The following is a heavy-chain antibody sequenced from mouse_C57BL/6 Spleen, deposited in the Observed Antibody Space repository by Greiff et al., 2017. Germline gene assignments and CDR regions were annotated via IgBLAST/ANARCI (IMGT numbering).Heavy chain of an antibody. CDR3: ARNGNYVLYAMDY. Sequence: EVQLVESGGGLVKPGGSLKLSCAVSGFTFSDYGMHWVRQAPEKGLEWVAYISSGSSTIYYADTVKGRFTISRDNAKNTLFLQMTSLRSEDTAMYYCARNGNYVLYAMDYWGQGTSVTVSS. V-gene: IGHV5-17*01. J-gene: IGHJ4*01. CDR1: GFTFSDYG. D-gene: IGHD2-1*01. CDR2: ISSGSSTI.